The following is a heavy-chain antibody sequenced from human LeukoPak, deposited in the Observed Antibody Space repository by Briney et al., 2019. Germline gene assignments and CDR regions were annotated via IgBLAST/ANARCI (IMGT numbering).Heavy chain of an antibody. J-gene: IGHJ4*02. V-gene: IGHV3-23*01. CDR3: AKVRSRGVDHGNDY. D-gene: IGHD3-10*01. Sequence: GGSLRLSCAASGFTFSDYAMSWVRQAPGKGLEWVSAINDGGTTTAFADPVKGRFAISRDNSKNTLYLQINRLRAEDTAVYFCAKVRSRGVDHGNDYWAREPWSPSPQ. CDR1: GFTFSDYA. CDR2: INDGGTTT.